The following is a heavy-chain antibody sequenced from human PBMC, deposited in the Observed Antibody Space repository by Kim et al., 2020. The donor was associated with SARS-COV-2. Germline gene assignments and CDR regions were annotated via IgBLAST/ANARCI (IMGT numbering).Heavy chain of an antibody. CDR2: ISGSGGST. J-gene: IGHJ6*03. D-gene: IGHD6-19*01. V-gene: IGHV3-23*01. CDR1: GFTINNYA. Sequence: GGSLRLSCAASGFTINNYAMNWVRQAPGKGLEWVSVISGSGGSTYYADSVKGRFTISRDNSKNTLHLQMNSLRVEDTAVYYCAKGSIAVPRGYYSYMDVWGKRTTVTVSS. CDR3: AKGSIAVPRGYYSYMDV.